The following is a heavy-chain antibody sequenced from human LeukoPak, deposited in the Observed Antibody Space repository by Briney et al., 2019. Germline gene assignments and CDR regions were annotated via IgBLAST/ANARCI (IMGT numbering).Heavy chain of an antibody. Sequence: GGSLRLSCAASGCTFSSYSMNWVRQAPGKGLEWVSSISSSSSYIYYADSVKGRFTISRDNAKNSLYLQMNSLRAEDTSVYYCARAGTSSSWSFDYWGQGTLVTVSS. CDR1: GCTFSSYS. CDR3: ARAGTSSSWSFDY. V-gene: IGHV3-21*01. CDR2: ISSSSSYI. J-gene: IGHJ4*02. D-gene: IGHD6-13*01.